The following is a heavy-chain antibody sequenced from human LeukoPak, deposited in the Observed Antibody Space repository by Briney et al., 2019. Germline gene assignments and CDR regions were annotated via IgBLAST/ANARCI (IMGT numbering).Heavy chain of an antibody. CDR2: IYTSGST. Sequence: SETLSLTCTVSGGSISSYYWSWIRQPAGKGLEWIGRIYTSGSTNYNPSLKSRVTMSADTSKNQFSLKLSSVTAADTAVYYCARQGYYGSGSQGIDYWGQGTLVTVSS. D-gene: IGHD3-10*01. CDR3: ARQGYYGSGSQGIDY. CDR1: GGSISSYY. V-gene: IGHV4-4*07. J-gene: IGHJ4*02.